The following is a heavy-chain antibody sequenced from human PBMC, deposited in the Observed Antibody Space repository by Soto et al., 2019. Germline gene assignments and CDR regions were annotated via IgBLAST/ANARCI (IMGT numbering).Heavy chain of an antibody. Sequence: QVQLVESGGGVVQPGRSLRLSCAASGFSFPRFGMHWVRQAPGKGLEWVALITYEGPKIYYADDVKGRFTISRDNGDNTLSHRMDNLRNEDTATYFCAKGRGEMNGANYYGLDVWGQRTTVTVSS. CDR2: ITYEGPKI. J-gene: IGHJ6*02. V-gene: IGHV3-30*18. CDR1: GFSFPRFG. D-gene: IGHD1-1*01. CDR3: AKGRGEMNGANYYGLDV.